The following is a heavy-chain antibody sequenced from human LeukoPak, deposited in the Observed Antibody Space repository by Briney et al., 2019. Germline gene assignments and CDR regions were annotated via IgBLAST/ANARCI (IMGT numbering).Heavy chain of an antibody. D-gene: IGHD2-2*01. CDR1: RFTFSSYA. V-gene: IGHV3-23*01. CDR2: ISDSGGST. CDR3: AKQGLVPATAGD. Sequence: GGSLRLSCAASRFTFSSYAMSWVRQAPGKGLEWVSAISDSGGSTYYADSVKGRFTISRDNSKNTLYLQMNSLRPEDTAVYYCAKQGLVPATAGDWGQGTLVTVSS. J-gene: IGHJ4*02.